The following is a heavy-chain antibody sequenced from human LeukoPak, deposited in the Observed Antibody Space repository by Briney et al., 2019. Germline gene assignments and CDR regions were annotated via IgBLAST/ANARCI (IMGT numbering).Heavy chain of an antibody. CDR3: AREFDFWSGYLDY. CDR2: IIPILGIA. J-gene: IGHJ4*02. Sequence: KPGSSVEVSFKASGGTFSSYTISWVRQAPGQRLELMGRIIPILGIANYAQKFQGRVTITADKSTSTAYMELSSLRSEDTAVYYCAREFDFWSGYLDYWGQGTLVTVSS. CDR1: GGTFSSYT. V-gene: IGHV1-69*04. D-gene: IGHD3-3*01.